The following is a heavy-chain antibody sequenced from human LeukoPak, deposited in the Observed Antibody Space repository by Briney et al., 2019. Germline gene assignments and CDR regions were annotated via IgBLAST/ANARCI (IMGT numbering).Heavy chain of an antibody. Sequence: ASVKVSCKASGYTFTSYGISWVRQAPGQGLEWMGWISAYNGNTNYAQKLQGRVTMTTDTPTSTAYMELRSLRSDDTAVYYCARDSGNRPDSSGYSFDYWGQGTLVTVSS. CDR1: GYTFTSYG. D-gene: IGHD3-22*01. CDR3: ARDSGNRPDSSGYSFDY. J-gene: IGHJ4*02. CDR2: ISAYNGNT. V-gene: IGHV1-18*01.